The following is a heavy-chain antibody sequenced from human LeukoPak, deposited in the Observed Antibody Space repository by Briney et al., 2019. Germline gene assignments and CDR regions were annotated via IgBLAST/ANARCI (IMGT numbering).Heavy chain of an antibody. CDR3: ARGRPSTVTLGQDVFDI. V-gene: IGHV3-66*01. J-gene: IGHJ3*02. CDR1: GFTVSNNY. CDR2: IYSGGST. D-gene: IGHD4-17*01. Sequence: GGSLRLSCAASGFTVSNNYMTWVRQAPGKGLEWVSVIYSGGSTYYADSVKDRFTISRDNPKNTLYLQMNSLRAEDTAVYYCARGRPSTVTLGQDVFDIWGQGTMVTVSS.